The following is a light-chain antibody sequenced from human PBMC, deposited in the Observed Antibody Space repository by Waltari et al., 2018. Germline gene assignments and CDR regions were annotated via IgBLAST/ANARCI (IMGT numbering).Light chain of an antibody. J-gene: IGLJ3*02. CDR3: CSYAGSITFWV. CDR2: DVT. V-gene: IGLV2-11*01. Sequence: QSALTQPRSVSGSPGQSVTISCTGTSSDVGGYNYVSWYQHHPGKAPKLINYDVTKRPSGVPDRFSASKSDNTASLTISGLQAEDEADYYCCSYAGSITFWVFGGGTKLTVL. CDR1: SSDVGGYNY.